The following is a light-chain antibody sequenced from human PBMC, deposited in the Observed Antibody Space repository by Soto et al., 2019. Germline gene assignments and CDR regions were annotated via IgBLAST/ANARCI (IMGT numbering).Light chain of an antibody. Sequence: DIQMTQSPSTLSATAGDRVTITFRASQSISSWLAWYQQKPGKAPKLLIYDASSLESGVPSRFSGSGSGTEFTLTISSLQPDDFATYYCQQYNSYSTFGQGTKVDIK. CDR3: QQYNSYST. J-gene: IGKJ1*01. V-gene: IGKV1-5*01. CDR1: QSISSW. CDR2: DAS.